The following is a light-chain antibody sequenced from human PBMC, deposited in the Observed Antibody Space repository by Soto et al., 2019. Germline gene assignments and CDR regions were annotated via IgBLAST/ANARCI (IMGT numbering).Light chain of an antibody. V-gene: IGLV1-40*01. CDR2: ANS. J-gene: IGLJ3*02. Sequence: QSVLTQPPSVSGAPGQRVTISCTGSSSNIGADYDVHWYQHLPGTAPKLLIFANSDRPSGVPDRFSASKSGTSVSLAITGLQDEDEADYYCPSYDNSLSGWVFGGGTKLTVL. CDR1: SSNIGADYD. CDR3: PSYDNSLSGWV.